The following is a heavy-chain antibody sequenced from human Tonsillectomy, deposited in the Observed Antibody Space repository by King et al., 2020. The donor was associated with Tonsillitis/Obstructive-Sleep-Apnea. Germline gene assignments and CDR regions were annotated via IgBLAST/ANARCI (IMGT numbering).Heavy chain of an antibody. D-gene: IGHD3/OR15-3a*01. Sequence: QLVQSGGGVVQPGRSLRLSCAASGFTFSTYALHWVRQAPGKGLEWVAVISYDGSKKDYADSVKGRFTISRDNSKSTLFLQMNSLRPEDTTVYSCARGGTGLYWYFDLWGRGTLVTVSS. CDR3: ARGGTGLYWYFDL. CDR2: ISYDGSKK. V-gene: IGHV3-30*01. J-gene: IGHJ2*01. CDR1: GFTFSTYA.